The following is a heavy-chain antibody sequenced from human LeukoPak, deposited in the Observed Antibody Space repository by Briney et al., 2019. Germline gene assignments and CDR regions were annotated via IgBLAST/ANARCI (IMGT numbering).Heavy chain of an antibody. D-gene: IGHD3-9*01. CDR2: IKQDGSEK. J-gene: IGHJ3*02. V-gene: IGHV3-7*01. Sequence: GGSLRLSCAPSGFTFDDYAMHWVRQAPGKGLEWVANIKQDGSEKYYVDSVKGRFTISRDNAKNSLYLQMNSLRAEDTAVYYCARGLRDILTGWNAFDIWGQGTMVSVPS. CDR3: ARGLRDILTGWNAFDI. CDR1: GFTFDDYA.